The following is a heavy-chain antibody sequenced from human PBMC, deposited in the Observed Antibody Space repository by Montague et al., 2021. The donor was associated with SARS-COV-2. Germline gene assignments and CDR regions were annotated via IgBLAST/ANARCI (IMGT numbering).Heavy chain of an antibody. D-gene: IGHD3-22*01. CDR3: ARDTRITMIVVVQGYGMDV. V-gene: IGHV4-39*07. CDR1: GGSISSSSYY. Sequence: SETLSPTCTVSGGSISSSSYYWGWIRQPPGKGLEWIGSIDYSGSTYYXPSLKSRVTISVDTSKNQFSLKLSSVTAADTAVYYCARDTRITMIVVVQGYGMDVWGQGTTVTVSS. J-gene: IGHJ6*02. CDR2: IDYSGST.